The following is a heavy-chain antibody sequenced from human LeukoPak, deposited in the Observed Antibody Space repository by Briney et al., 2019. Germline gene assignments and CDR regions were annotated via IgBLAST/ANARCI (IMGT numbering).Heavy chain of an antibody. J-gene: IGHJ4*02. D-gene: IGHD1-26*01. CDR3: ARDPYEGGSYDDY. V-gene: IGHV4-59*12. CDR1: GGSSSSYY. Sequence: SETLSLTCTVSGGSSSSYYWSWIRQPPGKGLEWIGSIYYSGSTYYNPSLKSRVTISVDTSKNQFSLKLSSVTAADTAVYYCARDPYEGGSYDDYWGQGTLVTVSS. CDR2: IYYSGST.